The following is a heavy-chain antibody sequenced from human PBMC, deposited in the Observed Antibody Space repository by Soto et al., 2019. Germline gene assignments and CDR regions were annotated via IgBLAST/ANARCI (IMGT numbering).Heavy chain of an antibody. J-gene: IGHJ6*03. Sequence: QVQLQQWGAGLLKPSETLSLTCAVYGGPFSGYYWSWIRQPQVTGLEWIGEIIHSGTTNYNPSLKSRVTISVDTSKNQFPLKLSSVTAADTAVYYCARKRVATFYYNMDVWGQGTTVTVSS. D-gene: IGHD5-12*01. V-gene: IGHV4-34*12. CDR3: ARKRVATFYYNMDV. CDR2: IIHSGTT. CDR1: GGPFSGYY.